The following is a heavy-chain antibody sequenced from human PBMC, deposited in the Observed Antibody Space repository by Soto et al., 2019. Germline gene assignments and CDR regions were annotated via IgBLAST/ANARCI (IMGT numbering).Heavy chain of an antibody. CDR3: ARYCSSTSCYKKNAFDI. V-gene: IGHV1-8*02. CDR1: GYTFTSYD. Sequence: ASVKVSCKASGYTFTSYDINWVRQATGQGFEWMGWMNPNSGNTGYAQKFQGRVTMTRNTSISTAYMELSSLRSEDTAVYYCARYCSSTSCYKKNAFDIWGQGTMVTVSS. J-gene: IGHJ3*02. CDR2: MNPNSGNT. D-gene: IGHD2-2*02.